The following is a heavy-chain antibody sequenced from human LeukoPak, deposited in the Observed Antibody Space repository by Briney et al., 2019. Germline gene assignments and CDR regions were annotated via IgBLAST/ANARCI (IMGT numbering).Heavy chain of an antibody. Sequence: PGRSLRLSCAASGFTFSSYVMHWVRPAPGKGLEWVAVISYDGSKKYYAHSAKGRFTISRDNSKNTLYLQMSSLRAEDTAVYYCAKLGHSYGYVDAFDIWGKGTMVTVSS. J-gene: IGHJ3*02. D-gene: IGHD5-18*01. CDR2: ISYDGSKK. V-gene: IGHV3-30*18. CDR1: GFTFSSYV. CDR3: AKLGHSYGYVDAFDI.